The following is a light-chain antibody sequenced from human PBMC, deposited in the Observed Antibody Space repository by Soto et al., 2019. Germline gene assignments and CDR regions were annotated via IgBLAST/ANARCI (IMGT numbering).Light chain of an antibody. Sequence: QAVVTQEPSLTVSPGGTVTLTCAISTGAVTSGYYPNWFQQKPGQAPRALIYSTNNKYSWTPARFSGSLLGGKAALTLSGVQPEDEADYYCLLYYGGQLGVFGGGTKLTVL. CDR3: LLYYGGQLGV. J-gene: IGLJ2*01. CDR1: TGAVTSGYY. CDR2: STN. V-gene: IGLV7-43*01.